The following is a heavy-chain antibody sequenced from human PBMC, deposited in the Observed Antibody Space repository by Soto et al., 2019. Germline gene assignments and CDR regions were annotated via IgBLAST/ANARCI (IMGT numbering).Heavy chain of an antibody. D-gene: IGHD3-10*01. Sequence: GESLKISCKGSGYSFTNYWIGWVRQMPGKGLEWMGIIYPGDSDTRYSPSFQGQVTISADKSISTAYLQWSSLKASDTAMYYCARLPYYYGSSYYYGMDVWGQGTTVTVS. J-gene: IGHJ6*02. CDR3: ARLPYYYGSSYYYGMDV. V-gene: IGHV5-51*01. CDR2: IYPGDSDT. CDR1: GYSFTNYW.